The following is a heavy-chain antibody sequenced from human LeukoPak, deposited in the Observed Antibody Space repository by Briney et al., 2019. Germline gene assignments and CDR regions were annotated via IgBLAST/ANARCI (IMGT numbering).Heavy chain of an antibody. CDR3: AKAAEYSSSWYSPSP. CDR1: GFTFSGYA. V-gene: IGHV3-23*01. CDR2: ISVSGGST. D-gene: IGHD6-13*01. J-gene: IGHJ4*02. Sequence: GGSLRLSCGASGFTFSGYAMSWVRQAPGKGLEWVSAISVSGGSTYYADSVKGRFTIPRDNSRNTLYLQMSSLRAEDTAVYYCAKAAEYSSSWYSPSPWGQGTLVTVSS.